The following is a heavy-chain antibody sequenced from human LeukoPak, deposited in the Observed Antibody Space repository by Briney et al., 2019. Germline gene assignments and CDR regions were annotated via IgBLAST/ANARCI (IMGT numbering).Heavy chain of an antibody. D-gene: IGHD2-21*02. Sequence: SETLSLTCTVSGGSISSSSYYWGWIRQPPGKGLEWIGSIYYSGSTYYNPSLKSRVTISVDTSKNQFSLKLSSVTAADAAVYYCASTVVVTAMLDYWGQGTLVTVSS. CDR2: IYYSGST. CDR1: GGSISSSSYY. V-gene: IGHV4-39*07. J-gene: IGHJ4*02. CDR3: ASTVVVTAMLDY.